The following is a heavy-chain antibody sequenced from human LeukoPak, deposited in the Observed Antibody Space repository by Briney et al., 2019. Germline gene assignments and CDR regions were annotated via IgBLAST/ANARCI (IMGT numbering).Heavy chain of an antibody. CDR2: INAGNGNT. Sequence: ASVKVSCKASGYTFTSYAMHWVRQAPGQRLEWMGWINAGNGNTKYSQKFQGRVTFTRDTSANTAYMELSSLRSEDTAVYYCARVGYPGGGSYHVPNWGQGTLVTVSS. D-gene: IGHD1-26*01. J-gene: IGHJ4*02. V-gene: IGHV1-3*01. CDR1: GYTFTSYA. CDR3: ARVGYPGGGSYHVPN.